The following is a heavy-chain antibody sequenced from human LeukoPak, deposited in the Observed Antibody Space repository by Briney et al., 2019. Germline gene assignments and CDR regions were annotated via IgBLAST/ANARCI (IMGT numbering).Heavy chain of an antibody. CDR1: GYTFTSYG. CDR3: AREYDSSGYDAFDI. Sequence: ASVKVSCKASGYTFTSYGISWVRQAPGQGLEWMGWISAYNGNTNYAQKLQGRVTMTTDTSTSTAYMELRSLRSDDTAVYYCAREYDSSGYDAFDIWGQGTMVTVSS. D-gene: IGHD3-22*01. V-gene: IGHV1-18*01. CDR2: ISAYNGNT. J-gene: IGHJ3*02.